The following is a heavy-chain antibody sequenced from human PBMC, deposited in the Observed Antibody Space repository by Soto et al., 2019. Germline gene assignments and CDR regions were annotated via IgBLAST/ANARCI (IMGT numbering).Heavy chain of an antibody. CDR3: ARDGTDDAFDI. Sequence: EVQLVESGGGLVQFGGSLRLSCAASGFTFRSFWMSWVRQALGKGLEWVAKIKHDGSEKFYVNSVEGRFTISRDSTKNSLYLQMNSLRAADTAVYYCARDGTDDAFDIWGQGTMVTVSS. V-gene: IGHV3-7*03. CDR2: IKHDGSEK. J-gene: IGHJ3*02. CDR1: GFTFRSFW.